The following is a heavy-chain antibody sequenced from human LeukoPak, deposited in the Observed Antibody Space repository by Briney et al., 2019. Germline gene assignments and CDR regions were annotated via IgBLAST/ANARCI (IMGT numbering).Heavy chain of an antibody. CDR3: ARDIDYSAFDY. J-gene: IGHJ4*02. CDR1: GFTFSSYA. V-gene: IGHV3-23*01. Sequence: GGSLRLSCAASGFTFSSYAMSWVRRAPGKGLEWVSAISGSGVSTYYAVSVKGRFTISRGTSKNTLFLQMNSLRAEDTAVYYCARDIDYSAFDYWGQGTLVTVSS. D-gene: IGHD2-15*01. CDR2: ISGSGVST.